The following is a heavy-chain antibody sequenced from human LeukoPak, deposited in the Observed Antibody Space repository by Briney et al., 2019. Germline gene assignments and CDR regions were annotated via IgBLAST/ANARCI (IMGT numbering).Heavy chain of an antibody. J-gene: IGHJ4*02. CDR3: AYGYSSSWSSIFDY. Sequence: GGSLRLSCAASGFTFSSYSMNWVRQAPGKGLEWVSGISNSGSSTYYADSVKGRFTISRDNAKNSLYLQMNSLRAEDTAVYYCAYGYSSSWSSIFDYWGQGTLVTVSS. V-gene: IGHV3-48*04. CDR1: GFTFSSYS. D-gene: IGHD6-13*01. CDR2: ISNSGSST.